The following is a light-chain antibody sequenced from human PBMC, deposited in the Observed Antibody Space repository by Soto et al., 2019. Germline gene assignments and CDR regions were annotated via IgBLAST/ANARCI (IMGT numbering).Light chain of an antibody. CDR3: KLYNNWIALT. Sequence: IVLAQSPSTLSLSPGERATLSWMASQSVSSYLAWYQQKPGQAPRLLIYGASTRATGIPARFSGSGSGTEFTLTISSLQSEDFAVYYCKLYNNWIALTFDGGTKVDI. CDR1: QSVSSY. V-gene: IGKV3-15*01. J-gene: IGKJ4*01. CDR2: GAS.